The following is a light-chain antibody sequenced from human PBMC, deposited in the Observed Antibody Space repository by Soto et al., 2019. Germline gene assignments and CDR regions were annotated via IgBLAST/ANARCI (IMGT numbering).Light chain of an antibody. CDR2: DAS. CDR1: QGISSA. J-gene: IGKJ5*01. V-gene: IGKV1-13*02. CDR3: QQFNSYTIT. Sequence: AIQLTQSPSSLSASVGDRVTITCRASQGISSALAWYQQKPGKAPKLLIYDASSLESGVPSRFSGSGSGTDFTLTISSLQPEDFANYYGQQFNSYTITFGQGTRLEIK.